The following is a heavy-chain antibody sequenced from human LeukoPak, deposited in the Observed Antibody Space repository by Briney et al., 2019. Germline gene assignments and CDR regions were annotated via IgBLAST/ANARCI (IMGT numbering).Heavy chain of an antibody. CDR2: ISSSSSTI. D-gene: IGHD1-26*01. Sequence: PGGSLRLSCVISGFTLSTYSMNWVRQAPGKGLEWVSYISSSSSTIYHADSVKGRFTISRDNAKNSPYLQMNSLRDEDTAVYYCARDRVVGATHYFDYWGQGTLVTVSS. V-gene: IGHV3-48*02. J-gene: IGHJ4*02. CDR3: ARDRVVGATHYFDY. CDR1: GFTLSTYS.